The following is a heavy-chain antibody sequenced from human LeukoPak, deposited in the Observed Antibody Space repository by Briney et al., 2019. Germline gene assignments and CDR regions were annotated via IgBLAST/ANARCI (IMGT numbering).Heavy chain of an antibody. J-gene: IGHJ4*02. CDR1: GYSISSGYY. Sequence: ASETLSLTCTVSGYSISSGYYWGWIRQPPGKGLEWIGSIYHSGSTYYNPSLKSRVTISVDTSKNQFSLKLSSVTAADTAVYYCARDVEMADWGQGTLVTASS. D-gene: IGHD5-24*01. CDR2: IYHSGST. V-gene: IGHV4-38-2*02. CDR3: ARDVEMAD.